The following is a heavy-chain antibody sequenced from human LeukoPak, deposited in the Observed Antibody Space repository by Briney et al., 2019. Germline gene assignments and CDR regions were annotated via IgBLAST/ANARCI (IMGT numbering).Heavy chain of an antibody. D-gene: IGHD4-23*01. CDR2: INQDGSET. V-gene: IGHV3-7*01. Sequence: DWVTHINQDGSETYYVASVQRRFTISRDNAKNSLYLQMNSLRAEDTAVYYCARLVNNAFDIWGQGTMVTVSS. J-gene: IGHJ3*02. CDR3: ARLVNNAFDI.